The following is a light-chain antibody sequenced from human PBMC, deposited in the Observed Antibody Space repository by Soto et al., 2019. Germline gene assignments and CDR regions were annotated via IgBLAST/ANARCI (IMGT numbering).Light chain of an antibody. CDR3: SSYTTNNTGV. Sequence: QSVLTQPASVSGSPGQSITISCTGTSSDVGGYNYVSWYQHHPGKAPKLMIYEVSNRPSGVSNRFSGSKSGNTASLTISGLQAEDEADYYCSSYTTNNTGVFGGGTQLTVL. CDR1: SSDVGGYNY. J-gene: IGLJ3*02. V-gene: IGLV2-14*01. CDR2: EVS.